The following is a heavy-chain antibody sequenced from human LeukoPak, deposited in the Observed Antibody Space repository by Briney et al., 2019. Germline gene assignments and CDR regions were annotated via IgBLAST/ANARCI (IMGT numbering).Heavy chain of an antibody. CDR3: ARHGGRYRSGWYFGDD. CDR2: VSYRGST. CDR1: GGSFSGHY. J-gene: IGHJ4*02. D-gene: IGHD6-19*01. Sequence: KPSETLSLTCADYGGSFSGHYWSWIRQPPGKGLEWIGQVSYRGSTTYNPSLKSRVAISMDTSQSQFSLRLSSVTAADTAIYYCARHGGRYRSGWYFGDDWGQGILVTVSS. V-gene: IGHV4-34*01.